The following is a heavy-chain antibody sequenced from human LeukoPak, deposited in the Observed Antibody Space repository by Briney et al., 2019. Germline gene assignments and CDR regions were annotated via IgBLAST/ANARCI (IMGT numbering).Heavy chain of an antibody. CDR1: GYSISSGYY. CDR2: IYHSGTT. J-gene: IGHJ4*02. D-gene: IGHD2-15*01. CDR3: ARVVVAARAIDF. V-gene: IGHV4-38-2*02. Sequence: SETLSLTCTVSGYSISSGYYWGWIRQPPGKGLEWIGSIYHSGTTYYNPSLMSRVTISVDTSKNQFSLRLTSATAADTAVYYCARVVVAARAIDFWGQGTLVTVSS.